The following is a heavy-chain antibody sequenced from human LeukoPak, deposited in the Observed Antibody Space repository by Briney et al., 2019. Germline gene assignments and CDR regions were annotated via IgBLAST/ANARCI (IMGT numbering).Heavy chain of an antibody. Sequence: GGSLRLSCAASGSTFSSHTMNWVRQAPGKGLEWVANIKQDGSEKYYVDSVKGRFTISRDNAKNSLYLQMNSLRAEDTAVYYCARDLDITMKVVAYDAFDIWGQGTMVTVSS. CDR2: IKQDGSEK. CDR1: GSTFSSHT. J-gene: IGHJ3*02. V-gene: IGHV3-7*01. D-gene: IGHD3-22*01. CDR3: ARDLDITMKVVAYDAFDI.